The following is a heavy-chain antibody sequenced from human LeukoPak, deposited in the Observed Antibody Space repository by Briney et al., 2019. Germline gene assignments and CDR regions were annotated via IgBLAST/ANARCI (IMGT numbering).Heavy chain of an antibody. J-gene: IGHJ3*02. D-gene: IGHD2-2*02. CDR2: IYHSGST. V-gene: IGHV4-30-2*01. CDR3: ARDREGGYCSSTSCYTGAFDI. Sequence: PSETLSLTCTVSGGSISSGGYYWSWIRQPPGKGLEWIGYIYHSGSTYYNPSLKSRVTISVDRSKNQFSLKLSSVTAADTAVYYCARDREGGYCSSTSCYTGAFDIWGQGTMVTVSS. CDR1: GGSISSGGYY.